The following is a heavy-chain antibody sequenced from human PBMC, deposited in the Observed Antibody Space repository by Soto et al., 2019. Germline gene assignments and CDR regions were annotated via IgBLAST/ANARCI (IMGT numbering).Heavy chain of an antibody. CDR1: GGTFSSYA. CDR3: ARAGKSSVWYGDAFDI. Sequence: SVKVSCKASGGTFSSYAISWVRQAPGQGLEWMGGIIPIFGTANYAQKFQGRVTITADESTSTAYMELSSLRSEDTAVYYCARAGKSSVWYGDAFDIWGQGTMVTVSS. V-gene: IGHV1-69*13. CDR2: IIPIFGTA. J-gene: IGHJ3*02. D-gene: IGHD6-19*01.